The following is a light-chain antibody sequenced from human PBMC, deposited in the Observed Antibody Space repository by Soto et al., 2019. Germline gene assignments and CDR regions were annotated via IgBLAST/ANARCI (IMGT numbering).Light chain of an antibody. CDR1: QSLLHSNGYNY. Sequence: EIVMTQSPLSLPVTPGEPASISCRSSQSLLHSNGYNYLDWYLQKPGQSPQLLIYLGSNRSSGVPDRFSGSGSGTALTLKISRVEAEDVGVYYCMKALQSPRTFGQGXK. CDR3: MKALQSPRT. J-gene: IGKJ1*01. V-gene: IGKV2-28*01. CDR2: LGS.